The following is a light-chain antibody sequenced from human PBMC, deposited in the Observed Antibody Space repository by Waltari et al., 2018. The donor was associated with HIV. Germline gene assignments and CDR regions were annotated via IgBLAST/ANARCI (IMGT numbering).Light chain of an antibody. CDR3: QTWDSSAGV. CDR1: KSGQQP. J-gene: IGLJ2*01. V-gene: IGLV3-1*01. Sequence: YELTQPLSVSVSPGKSAGIHCPGNKSGQQPVCWYQQKTGQSPLLLIYEDKKRPSGIPERSSASNSGNTATLAITGTQAMDEADYFCQTWDSSAGVFGGGTKLTVL. CDR2: EDK.